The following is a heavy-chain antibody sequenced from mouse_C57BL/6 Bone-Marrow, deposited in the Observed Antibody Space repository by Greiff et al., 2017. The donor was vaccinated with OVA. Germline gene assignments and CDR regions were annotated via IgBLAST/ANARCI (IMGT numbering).Heavy chain of an antibody. CDR2: INYDGSST. D-gene: IGHD1-1*01. V-gene: IGHV5-16*01. Sequence: EVKLVESEGGLVQPGSSMKLSCTASGFTFSDYYMAWVRQVPEKGLEWVANINYDGSSTYYLDSLKSRFIISRDNAKNILYLQMSSLKSEDTATYYCARGRYYGSSGDYFDYWGQGTTLTVSS. CDR3: ARGRYYGSSGDYFDY. J-gene: IGHJ2*01. CDR1: GFTFSDYY.